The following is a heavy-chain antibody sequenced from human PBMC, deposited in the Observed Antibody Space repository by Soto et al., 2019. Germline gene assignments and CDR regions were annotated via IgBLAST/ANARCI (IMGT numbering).Heavy chain of an antibody. CDR1: GGSIGGVGYS. D-gene: IGHD3-10*01. CDR3: ARAQFYSGSGNYNNLMFDA. J-gene: IGHJ5*02. Sequence: SETLSLTCAASGGSIGGVGYSWSWIRQPPGGGLEWIGYMYHSGTFLKSPSLKTRLTMSLDMSKTQFSLTLNSMTAADTAVYYCARAQFYSGSGNYNNLMFDAWGQGIQVTVSS. CDR2: MYHSGTF. V-gene: IGHV4-30-2*01.